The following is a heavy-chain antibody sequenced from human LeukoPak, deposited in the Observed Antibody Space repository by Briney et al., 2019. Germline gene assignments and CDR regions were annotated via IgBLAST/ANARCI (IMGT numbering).Heavy chain of an antibody. CDR1: GYTFTNHW. D-gene: IGHD3-22*01. V-gene: IGHV5-51*01. CDR2: IYPGDSEI. CDR3: AIQSDSSGYSY. J-gene: IGHJ4*02. Sequence: GESLKISCKGSGYTFTNHWINWVRQMPGKGLEWMGLIYPGDSEIRYSPSFQGQGTISADKSISIAYLQWSSLKASDTAMYYCAIQSDSSGYSYWGQGTLVTVCS.